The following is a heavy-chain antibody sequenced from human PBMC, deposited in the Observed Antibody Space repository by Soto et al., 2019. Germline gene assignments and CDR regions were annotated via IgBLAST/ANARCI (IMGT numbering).Heavy chain of an antibody. CDR3: ARDQSGYSYGYFDY. V-gene: IGHV3-48*02. CDR2: ISSSSSTI. CDR1: GFTFSSYS. J-gene: IGHJ4*02. D-gene: IGHD5-18*01. Sequence: GGSLRLSCAASGFTFSSYSMNWVRQAPGKGLEWVSYISSSSSTIYCADSVKGRFTISRDNAKNSLYLQMNSLRDEDTAVYYCARDQSGYSYGYFDYWGRGTLVTVSS.